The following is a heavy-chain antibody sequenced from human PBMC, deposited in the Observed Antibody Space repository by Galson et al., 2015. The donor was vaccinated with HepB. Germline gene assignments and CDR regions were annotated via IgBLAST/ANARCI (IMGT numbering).Heavy chain of an antibody. V-gene: IGHV6-1*01. CDR3: ARDPSPRVLRTGFDY. D-gene: IGHD1-14*01. CDR2: TYYRSKWYN. CDR1: GDSVSSNSAA. Sequence: CAISGDSVSSNSAAWNWIRQSPSRGLEWLGRTYYRSKWYNDYAVSVKSRITINPDTSKNQFSLQLNSVTPENTAVYYCARDPSPRVLRTGFDYWGQGTLVTVSS. J-gene: IGHJ4*02.